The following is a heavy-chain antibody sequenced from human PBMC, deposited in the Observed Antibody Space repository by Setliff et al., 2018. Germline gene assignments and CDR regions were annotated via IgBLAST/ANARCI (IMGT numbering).Heavy chain of an antibody. CDR1: GFTISSYA. J-gene: IGHJ4*02. V-gene: IGHV3-23*01. CDR2: ISGSGGST. CDR3: AKDFRDLGYSDY. Sequence: GSLRLSCAASGFTISSYAMSWVRQAPGKGLEWVSAISGSGGSTYYADSVKGRFTISRDNSKNTLYLQMNSLRAEDPAVYYCAKDFRDLGYSDYWGQGTLVTVSS.